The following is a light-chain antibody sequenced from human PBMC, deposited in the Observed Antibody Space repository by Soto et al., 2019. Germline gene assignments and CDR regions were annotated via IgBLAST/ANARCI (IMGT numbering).Light chain of an antibody. V-gene: IGKV2-30*01. CDR3: MQGTYWPPT. CDR2: KVS. Sequence: DVVLTQSPLSLPVTPGQSASISCRSTQSLEYTDGNTYLNWFQQRPGQSPRRLFYKVSHRDSGVPDRFSGSGSYTDFTLNIISVEPEDVGIYYCMQGTYWPPTFGQGTRVEL. J-gene: IGKJ1*01. CDR1: QSLEYTDGNTY.